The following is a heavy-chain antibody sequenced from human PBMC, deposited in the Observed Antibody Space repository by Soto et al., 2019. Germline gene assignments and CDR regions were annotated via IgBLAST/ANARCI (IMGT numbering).Heavy chain of an antibody. V-gene: IGHV1-18*01. J-gene: IGHJ6*02. CDR3: ARSSAAGAYYYYGMDV. Sequence: QVQLVQSGAEVKKPGASVKVSCKASGYTFTSYGISWVRQAPGQGLVWMGWISAYNGNTNYAQKLQGRVTMTTDTSTSTAYMELRSLRSDDTDVYYCARSSAAGAYYYYGMDVWGQGTTVTVSS. CDR1: GYTFTSYG. D-gene: IGHD6-13*01. CDR2: ISAYNGNT.